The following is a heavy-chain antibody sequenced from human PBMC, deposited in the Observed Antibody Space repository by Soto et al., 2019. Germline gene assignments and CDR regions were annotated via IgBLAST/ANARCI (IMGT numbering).Heavy chain of an antibody. CDR3: ARHGFGTLHGLVDV. CDR1: GDSITNYY. CDR2: IQYSGYS. Sequence: QVQLQESGPGLVKPSETLSLTCTVSGDSITNYYCSWFRQPPGKGLEWIGYIQYSGYSAYNLSLKRXVXXSMDTSKTHFSLMLESVTAADTAVYYCARHGFGTLHGLVDVWGQGTTVIVSS. D-gene: IGHD3-10*01. V-gene: IGHV4-59*08. J-gene: IGHJ6*02.